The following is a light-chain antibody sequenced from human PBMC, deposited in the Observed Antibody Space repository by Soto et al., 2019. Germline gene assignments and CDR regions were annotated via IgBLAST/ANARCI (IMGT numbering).Light chain of an antibody. CDR3: QQYGSSPPA. V-gene: IGKV3-20*01. J-gene: IGKJ1*01. Sequence: EIVLTQSPGTLSLSPGERGTLSCMASQSVSSSYLAWYHQKPDQAPRLLIYGASSRATGIPDRFSGSGPGTDFTLTISRLEPEDFAVYYCQQYGSSPPAFGQGTKVDIK. CDR1: QSVSSSY. CDR2: GAS.